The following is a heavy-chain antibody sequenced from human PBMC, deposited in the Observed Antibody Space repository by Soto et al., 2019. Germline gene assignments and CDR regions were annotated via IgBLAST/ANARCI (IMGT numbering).Heavy chain of an antibody. CDR1: GGTFSSFG. CDR2: IISLYGTA. Sequence: QVQLVQSGAEVKKPGSSVKVSCKASGGTFSSFGFNWVRQAPGQGLEWMGGIISLYGTANHAQRFQGRVTISADDSTSTVYMELISLISEDTAIYYCARDRSMDGYNSRSFDYWGQGTLVTVSS. D-gene: IGHD5-12*01. CDR3: ARDRSMDGYNSRSFDY. V-gene: IGHV1-69*01. J-gene: IGHJ4*02.